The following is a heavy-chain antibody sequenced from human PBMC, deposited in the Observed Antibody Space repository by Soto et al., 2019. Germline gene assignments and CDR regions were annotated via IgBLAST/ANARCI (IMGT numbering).Heavy chain of an antibody. CDR2: IDPSDSHT. Sequence: XESLKISWEGSGYIFTTYLLNWVRQMPGKGLDWLGRIDPSDSHTNYSPSFQGHVTISADKSISTVYLQWSSLKASDTAMYYCARDSYYDHYNYKAMDVWGRGTTVTVSS. D-gene: IGHD1-26*01. V-gene: IGHV5-10-1*01. J-gene: IGHJ6*02. CDR3: ARDSYYDHYNYKAMDV. CDR1: GYIFTTYL.